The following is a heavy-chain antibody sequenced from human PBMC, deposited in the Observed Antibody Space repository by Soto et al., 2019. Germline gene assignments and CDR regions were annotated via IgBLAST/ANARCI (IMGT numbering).Heavy chain of an antibody. D-gene: IGHD6-13*01. CDR3: ARVRKIAAAGDFDY. V-gene: IGHV4-31*03. CDR1: GGSISSGGYY. Sequence: SETLSLTCTVSGGSISSGGYYWSWIRQHPGKGLEWIGYIYYSGSTYYNPSLKSRVTISVDTSKNQFSLKLSSVTATDTAVYYCARVRKIAAAGDFDYWGQGTLVTVSS. CDR2: IYYSGST. J-gene: IGHJ4*02.